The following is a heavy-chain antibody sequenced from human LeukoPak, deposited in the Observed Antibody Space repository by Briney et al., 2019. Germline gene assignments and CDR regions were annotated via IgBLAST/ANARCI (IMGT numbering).Heavy chain of an antibody. Sequence: SETLSLTCTVSGGSISSYYWSWIRQPPGKGLEWIGYIYYSGSTNYNPSLKSRVTTSVDTSKNQFSLKLSSVTAADTAVYYCARGAYSGSFFDYWGQGTLVTVSS. J-gene: IGHJ4*02. CDR1: GGSISSYY. CDR3: ARGAYSGSFFDY. D-gene: IGHD1-26*01. CDR2: IYYSGST. V-gene: IGHV4-59*01.